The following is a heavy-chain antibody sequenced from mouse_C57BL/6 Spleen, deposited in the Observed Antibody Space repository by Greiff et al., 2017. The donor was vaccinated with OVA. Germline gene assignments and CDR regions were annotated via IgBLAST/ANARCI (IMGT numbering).Heavy chain of an antibody. CDR2: IDPSDSET. CDR1: GYTFTSYW. D-gene: IGHD3-3*01. Sequence: QVQLKQPGAELVRPGSSVKLSCKASGYTFTSYWMHWVKQRPIQGLEWIGNIDPSDSETHYNQKFKDKATLTVDKSSSTAYMQLSSLTSEDSAVYYCARGEGTGIAYWGQGTLVTVSA. CDR3: ARGEGTGIAY. J-gene: IGHJ3*01. V-gene: IGHV1-52*01.